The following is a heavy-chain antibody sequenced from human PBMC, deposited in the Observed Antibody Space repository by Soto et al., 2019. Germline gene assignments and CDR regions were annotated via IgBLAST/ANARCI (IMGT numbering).Heavy chain of an antibody. CDR3: TTGSVDGV. V-gene: IGHV3-15*07. Sequence: EVQLVESGGGFIYPGGSLRLSCAASGLTISNAWMNWVRQAPGKGLEWVGRIKTNTEGGTTDYAAAVKGRFTVSRDDSKTTLYLQMNSLNTEDTAVYYCTTGSVDGVWGQGTTVTVSS. CDR2: IKTNTEGGTT. J-gene: IGHJ6*02. CDR1: GLTISNAW. D-gene: IGHD2-15*01.